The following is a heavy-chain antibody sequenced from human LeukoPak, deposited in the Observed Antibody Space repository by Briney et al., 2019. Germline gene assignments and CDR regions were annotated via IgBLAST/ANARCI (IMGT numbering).Heavy chain of an antibody. CDR2: INHSGST. D-gene: IGHD6-19*01. V-gene: IGHV4-34*01. CDR1: GGSISSYY. Sequence: SETLSLTCTVSGGSISSYYWSWIRQPPGKGLEWIGEINHSGSTNYNPSLKSRVTISVDTSKNQFSLKLSSVTAADTAVYYCARGSYSSGWYVVSRFYYFDYWGQGTLVTVSS. J-gene: IGHJ4*02. CDR3: ARGSYSSGWYVVSRFYYFDY.